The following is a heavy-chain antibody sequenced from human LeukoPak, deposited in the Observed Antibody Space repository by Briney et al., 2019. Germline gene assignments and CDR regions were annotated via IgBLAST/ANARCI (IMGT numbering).Heavy chain of an antibody. Sequence: GGSLRLSCAASGFTFSSYAMHWVRQAPGKGLEWVAVISYDGSNKYYADSVKGRFTISRDNSKNTLYLQMNSLRAEDTAVYCCARYGSGTIHYFDYWGQGTLVTVSS. J-gene: IGHJ4*02. V-gene: IGHV3-30*04. CDR1: GFTFSSYA. D-gene: IGHD3-10*01. CDR3: ARYGSGTIHYFDY. CDR2: ISYDGSNK.